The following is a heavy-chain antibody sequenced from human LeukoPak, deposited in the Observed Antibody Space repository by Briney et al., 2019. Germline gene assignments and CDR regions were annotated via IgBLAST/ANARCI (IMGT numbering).Heavy chain of an antibody. V-gene: IGHV3-30*02. CDR2: IRYDGSNK. CDR1: GFTFSSYG. J-gene: IGHJ4*02. Sequence: PGGSLRLSCAASGFTFSSYGMHGVRQAPGKGLEWVAFIRYDGSNKYYADSVKGRFPNPRDNSKNTLYLQMNSLRAEDTAVYYCAKDPDFWSGSKRKFDYWGQGTLVTVSS. CDR3: AKDPDFWSGSKRKFDY. D-gene: IGHD3-3*01.